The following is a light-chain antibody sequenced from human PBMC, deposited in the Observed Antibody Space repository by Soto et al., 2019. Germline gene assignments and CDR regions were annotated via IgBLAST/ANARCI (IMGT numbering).Light chain of an antibody. J-gene: IGKJ3*01. CDR3: QLYNIWSSIT. V-gene: IGKV3-15*01. CDR1: QSVSGN. Sequence: EIVMTQSPATLSVSPGERATLSCRASQSVSGNLAWYQQKPGQPPRLLIYAASTRPTGIPARLSGSGSGTEFTLTISSLQSEDFPVHYCQLYNIWSSITFGPVTNVDIK. CDR2: AAS.